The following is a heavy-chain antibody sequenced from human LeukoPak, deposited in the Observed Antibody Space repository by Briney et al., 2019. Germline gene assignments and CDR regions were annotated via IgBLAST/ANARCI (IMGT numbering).Heavy chain of an antibody. Sequence: SETLSLTCTVSGGSISSYYWSWIRQPPGKGLGWIGYIYYSGSTNYNPSLKSRVTISVDTSKNQFSLKLSSVTAADTAVYYCARQHYYDSSGYWVFDYWGQGTLVTVSS. V-gene: IGHV4-59*08. CDR3: ARQHYYDSSGYWVFDY. CDR1: GGSISSYY. J-gene: IGHJ4*02. D-gene: IGHD3-22*01. CDR2: IYYSGST.